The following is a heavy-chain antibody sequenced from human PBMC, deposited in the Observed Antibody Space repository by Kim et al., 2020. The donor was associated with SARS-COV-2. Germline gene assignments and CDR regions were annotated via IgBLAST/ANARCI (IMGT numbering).Heavy chain of an antibody. V-gene: IGHV3-21*01. CDR3: ARDSIVVVPAAPDAFDI. Sequence: GGSLRLSCAASGFTFSSYSMNWVRQAPGKGLEWVSSISSSSSYIYYADSVKGRFTISRDNAKNSLYLQMNSLRAEDTAVYYCARDSIVVVPAAPDAFDIWGQGTMVTVSS. D-gene: IGHD2-2*01. CDR2: ISSSSSYI. J-gene: IGHJ3*02. CDR1: GFTFSSYS.